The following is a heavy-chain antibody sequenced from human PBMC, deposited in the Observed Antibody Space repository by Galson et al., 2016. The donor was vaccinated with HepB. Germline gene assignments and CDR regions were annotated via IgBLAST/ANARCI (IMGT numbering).Heavy chain of an antibody. Sequence: SETLSLTCTVSGASISGSEYYWGWIRQPPGRGLEWIGSIYYPENTYYNPSLKSRVTISVDTSKNQFSLRLNSVTAADTGVYYCATGIVVAGKYYYYYMDVWGKGTTVTVSS. V-gene: IGHV4-39*01. D-gene: IGHD6-19*01. CDR2: IYYPENT. CDR3: ATGIVVAGKYYYYYMDV. CDR1: GASISGSEYY. J-gene: IGHJ6*03.